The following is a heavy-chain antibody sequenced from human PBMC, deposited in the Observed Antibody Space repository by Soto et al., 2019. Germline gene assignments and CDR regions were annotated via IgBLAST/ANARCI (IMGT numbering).Heavy chain of an antibody. V-gene: IGHV1-46*01. Sequence: ASVKVSCKGAGYTFSNYYMHWVRQAPGQGLEWMGIINPSGDSTSYAQEFQGRVTMTRETSTSTLYMELSSLRSEDTAVYYCARATRSGSPHFDYWGQGTPVTVSS. CDR2: INPSGDST. D-gene: IGHD5-12*01. CDR1: GYTFSNYY. J-gene: IGHJ4*02. CDR3: ARATRSGSPHFDY.